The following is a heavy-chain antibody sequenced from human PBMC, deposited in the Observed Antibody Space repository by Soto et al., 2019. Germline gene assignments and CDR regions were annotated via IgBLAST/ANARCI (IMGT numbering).Heavy chain of an antibody. CDR3: ARGPRGLYLNDD. Sequence: GGSLRLSCAASGFTFSGDWMHWVRQAAGKGLVWVSRINMDGSSTNYADSVKGRFTISRDNAKNTLYLQMNSLRVDDTAVYYCARGPRGLYLNDDWGQGALVTVSS. V-gene: IGHV3-74*01. D-gene: IGHD1-26*01. J-gene: IGHJ4*02. CDR1: GFTFSGDW. CDR2: INMDGSST.